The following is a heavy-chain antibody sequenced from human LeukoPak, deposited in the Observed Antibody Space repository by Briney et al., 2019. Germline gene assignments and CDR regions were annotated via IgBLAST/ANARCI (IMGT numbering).Heavy chain of an antibody. CDR2: INPNSGGT. CDR3: ASLQGRSTATLFDY. Sequence: GASVKVSCKASGYTFTGYYMHWVRQAPGQGLEWMGWINPNSGGTNYAQKFQGRVTMTRDTSISTAYMELSRLRSDDTAVYYCASLQGRSTATLFDYWGQGTLVTVSS. J-gene: IGHJ4*02. CDR1: GYTFTGYY. D-gene: IGHD6-6*01. V-gene: IGHV1-2*02.